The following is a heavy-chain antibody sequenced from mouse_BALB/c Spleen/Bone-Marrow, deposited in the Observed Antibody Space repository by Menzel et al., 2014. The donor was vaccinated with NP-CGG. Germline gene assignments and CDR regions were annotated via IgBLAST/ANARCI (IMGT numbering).Heavy chain of an antibody. CDR2: IDTSDSYT. V-gene: IGHV1-69*01. CDR1: GHTFTDYW. Sequence: QVQLKESGAELVMPGASVKMSCKASGHTFTDYWMHWVKQRPGQGLEWIGAIDTSDSYTSYNQKFKGKATLTVDESSSTAYMQLSSLTSDDSAVYYCARSDYRFDPLPYWGQGTLVTVSA. J-gene: IGHJ3*01. D-gene: IGHD2-14*01. CDR3: ARSDYRFDPLPY.